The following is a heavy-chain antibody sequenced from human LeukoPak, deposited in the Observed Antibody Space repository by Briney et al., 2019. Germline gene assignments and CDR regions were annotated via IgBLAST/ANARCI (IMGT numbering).Heavy chain of an antibody. CDR1: GYTFTSYD. Sequence: ASVKVSCKASGYTFTSYDINWVRQAPGQGLEWMGWISAYNGNTNYAQKLQGRVTMTTDTSTSTAYMELRSLRSDDTAVYYCARGLAGYSGSYSTYYYYMDVWGKGTTVTVSS. J-gene: IGHJ6*03. CDR2: ISAYNGNT. D-gene: IGHD1-26*01. CDR3: ARGLAGYSGSYSTYYYYMDV. V-gene: IGHV1-18*01.